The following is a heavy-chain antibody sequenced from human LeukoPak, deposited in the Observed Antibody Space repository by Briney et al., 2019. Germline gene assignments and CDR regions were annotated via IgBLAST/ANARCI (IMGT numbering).Heavy chain of an antibody. CDR3: ARGWIVVVPTYYYYMDV. D-gene: IGHD2-2*01. CDR2: MNPNSGNT. Sequence: ASVKVSCKASGYTFKSYDINWVRQATGQGLEWMGWMNPNSGNTGYAQKFQGRVTITRNTSISTAYMELSSLRSEDTAVYYCARGWIVVVPTYYYYMDVWGKGTTVTVSS. CDR1: GYTFKSYD. J-gene: IGHJ6*03. V-gene: IGHV1-8*01.